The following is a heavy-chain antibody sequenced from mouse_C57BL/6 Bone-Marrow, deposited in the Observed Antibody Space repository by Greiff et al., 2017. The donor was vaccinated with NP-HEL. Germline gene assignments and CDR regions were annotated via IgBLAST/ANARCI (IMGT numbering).Heavy chain of an antibody. Sequence: VQLKESGGGLVQPGGSLKLSCAASGFTFSDYYMYWVRQTPEKRLEWVAYISNGGGSTYYPDTVKGRFTISRDNAKNTLYLQMSRLKSEDTAMYYCARHPGDYWGQGTSVTVSS. CDR1: GFTFSDYY. CDR3: ARHPGDY. V-gene: IGHV5-12*01. J-gene: IGHJ4*01. CDR2: ISNGGGST.